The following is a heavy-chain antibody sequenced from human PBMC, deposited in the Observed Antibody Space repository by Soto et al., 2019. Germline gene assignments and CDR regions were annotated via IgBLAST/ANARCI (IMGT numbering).Heavy chain of an antibody. CDR2: IYHSGST. CDR3: AKMSLWFGELFPYYFDY. V-gene: IGHV4-30-2*01. J-gene: IGHJ4*02. CDR1: GGSISSGGYS. Sequence: SETLSLTSAVSGGSISSGGYSWSWIRQPPGKGLEWIGYIYHSGSTYYADSVKGRFTISRDNSKNTVSLQMNSLTAEDTAVYFCAKMSLWFGELFPYYFDYWGQGTLVTVSS. D-gene: IGHD3-10*01.